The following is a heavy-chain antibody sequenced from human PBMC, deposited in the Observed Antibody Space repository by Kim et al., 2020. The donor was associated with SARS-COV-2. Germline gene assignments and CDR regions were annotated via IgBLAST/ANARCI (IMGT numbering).Heavy chain of an antibody. D-gene: IGHD3-10*01. J-gene: IGHJ4*02. Sequence: GGSLRLSCAASGFTFSSYAMSWVRQAPGKGLEWVSAIRGSGGSTYYADSVKGRFTISRDNSKNTLYLQMNSLRAEDTAVYYCAKEGESRYYGSGSSNYWGQGTLVTVSS. V-gene: IGHV3-23*01. CDR1: GFTFSSYA. CDR3: AKEGESRYYGSGSSNY. CDR2: IRGSGGST.